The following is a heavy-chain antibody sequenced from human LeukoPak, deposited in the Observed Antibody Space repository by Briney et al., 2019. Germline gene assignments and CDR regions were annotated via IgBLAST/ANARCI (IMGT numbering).Heavy chain of an antibody. J-gene: IGHJ6*03. Sequence: GGSLRLSCAASGFTFSSYAMSWVRQAPGKGLEWVSAISGSGGSTYYADSVKGRFTISRDNSKNTLYLQMNSLRAEDTAVYYCAKAGGNSDYYYYINVWGRGTTVTVSS. CDR1: GFTFSSYA. D-gene: IGHD4-23*01. V-gene: IGHV3-23*01. CDR2: ISGSGGST. CDR3: AKAGGNSDYYYYINV.